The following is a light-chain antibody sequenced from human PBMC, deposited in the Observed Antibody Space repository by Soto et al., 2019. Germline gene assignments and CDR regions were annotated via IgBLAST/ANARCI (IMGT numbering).Light chain of an antibody. Sequence: DIVMTQSPLSLPVTPGEPASISCRSSQSLLHSNGYNYLGWYLQKPGQSPQLLIYLGSNRASGVPDRFSGSGSGTDFTLKISRVEAEDVGVYYCMQALQTSYTFGQGTKLEI. CDR1: QSLLHSNGYNY. CDR3: MQALQTSYT. V-gene: IGKV2-28*01. J-gene: IGKJ2*01. CDR2: LGS.